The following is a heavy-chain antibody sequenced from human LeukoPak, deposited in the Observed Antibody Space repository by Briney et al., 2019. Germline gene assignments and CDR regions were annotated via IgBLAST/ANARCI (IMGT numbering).Heavy chain of an antibody. J-gene: IGHJ6*03. Sequence: SVTVSCKASGYIFTHYGISWVLQPPAPGHEWMGCISAYNGNTNYAQKLQGRVTMTADTYTSTGYMELRSLRSDDTAVYYCARDTPRVAVAGTLDFYYYMDVWGKGTTVTVSS. CDR2: ISAYNGNT. CDR3: ARDTPRVAVAGTLDFYYYMDV. CDR1: GYIFTHYG. V-gene: IGHV1-18*01. D-gene: IGHD6-19*01.